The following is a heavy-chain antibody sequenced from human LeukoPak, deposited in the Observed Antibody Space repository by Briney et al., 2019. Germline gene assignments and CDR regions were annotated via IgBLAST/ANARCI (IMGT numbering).Heavy chain of an antibody. V-gene: IGHV3-66*02. CDR3: ARDKLGSGYSSDFDY. Sequence: GGSLRLSCAASGFCVSSNYMNWVRQAPGKGLEWVSAIYTGGTTYYADSVKGRFTISRDNSKNTLYLQMNSLRAEDTAVYYCARDKLGSGYSSDFDYWGQGTLVTTSS. CDR2: IYTGGTT. D-gene: IGHD6-19*01. J-gene: IGHJ4*02. CDR1: GFCVSSNY.